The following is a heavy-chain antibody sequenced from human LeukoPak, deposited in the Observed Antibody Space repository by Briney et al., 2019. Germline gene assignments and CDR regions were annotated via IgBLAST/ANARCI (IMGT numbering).Heavy chain of an antibody. CDR2: IYYSGST. Sequence: PSETLSLTCTVSGGSISRRSYYCGWSRQPPGKGLEWIGSIYYSGSTYYNPSLKRRVTISVDTSKYQFSLKLSSVTAADTAVYYCARGYYYDSSGQLYYFDYWGQGTLVTVSS. V-gene: IGHV4-39*01. D-gene: IGHD3-22*01. J-gene: IGHJ4*02. CDR1: GGSISRRSYY. CDR3: ARGYYYDSSGQLYYFDY.